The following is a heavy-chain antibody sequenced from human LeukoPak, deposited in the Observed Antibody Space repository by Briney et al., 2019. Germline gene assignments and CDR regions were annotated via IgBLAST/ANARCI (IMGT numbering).Heavy chain of an antibody. CDR3: ERDINGYDSGVFDY. CDR1: GFTFSSYA. CDR2: ISCNGGST. D-gene: IGHD3-22*01. V-gene: IGHV3-64D*06. Sequence: GGSLRLSCSASGFTFSSYAMHWVRQAPGKGLEYVSAISCNGGSTYYADSVKGRFTISRDNAKNTLYLQMSSLRAEDTDVYDCERDINGYDSGVFDYWGQGTLVTVSS. J-gene: IGHJ4*02.